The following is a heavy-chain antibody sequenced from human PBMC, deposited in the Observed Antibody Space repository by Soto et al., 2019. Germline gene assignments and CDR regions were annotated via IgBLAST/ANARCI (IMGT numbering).Heavy chain of an antibody. D-gene: IGHD2-2*01. CDR3: AIAEVPVAYYYYYYYMDV. CDR2: ISAYNGNT. J-gene: IGHJ6*03. CDR1: GYTFTSYG. V-gene: IGHV1-18*01. Sequence: GASVKVSCKDSGYTFTSYGISWVRQAPGKRQERMGWISAYNGNTNYAQKQKGRVTMTTDTSTSTAYMELRSLRSDDTAVYYFAIAEVPVAYYYYYYYMDVWGKGTTVTVSS.